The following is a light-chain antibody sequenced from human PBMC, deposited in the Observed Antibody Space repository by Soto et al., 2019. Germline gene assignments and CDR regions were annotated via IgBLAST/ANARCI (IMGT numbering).Light chain of an antibody. CDR3: SSYTSISTYV. CDR1: SSDVGGYNF. J-gene: IGLJ1*01. V-gene: IGLV2-14*01. Sequence: QSVLTQPASVSGSPGQSITISCTGTSSDVGGYNFVSCYQQHPGNAPKLMIYDVRNRPSGVSNRFSGSKSVNTASLSISGLQAEDEADYYCSSYTSISTYVFGTGTKVTVL. CDR2: DVR.